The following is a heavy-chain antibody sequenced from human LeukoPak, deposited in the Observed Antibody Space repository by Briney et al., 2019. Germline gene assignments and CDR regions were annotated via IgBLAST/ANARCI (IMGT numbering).Heavy chain of an antibody. Sequence: GGSLRLSCAASGFTFDDYAKHWVRQAPGKGLEWVSGISWNSGSIGYADSVKGRFTISRDNAKNSLYLQMNSLRAEDTALYYCAKVDSSSRGGIHYWGQGTLVTVSS. D-gene: IGHD6-13*01. V-gene: IGHV3-9*01. CDR1: GFTFDDYA. J-gene: IGHJ4*02. CDR2: ISWNSGSI. CDR3: AKVDSSSRGGIHY.